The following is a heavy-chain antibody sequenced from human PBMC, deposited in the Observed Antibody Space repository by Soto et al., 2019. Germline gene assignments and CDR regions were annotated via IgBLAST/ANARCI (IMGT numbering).Heavy chain of an antibody. Sequence: SVKVSCKASGYTFTSYAMQWVRQARGQRLEWIGWIVVGSGNTNYAQKFQERVTITRDMSTSTAYMELSSLRSEDTAVYYCAAVRIAVAAPDYWGQGTLVTVSS. V-gene: IGHV1-58*02. CDR2: IVVGSGNT. D-gene: IGHD6-19*01. CDR3: AAVRIAVAAPDY. CDR1: GYTFTSYA. J-gene: IGHJ4*02.